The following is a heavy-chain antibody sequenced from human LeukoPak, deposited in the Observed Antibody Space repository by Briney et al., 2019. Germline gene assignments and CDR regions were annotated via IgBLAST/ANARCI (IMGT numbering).Heavy chain of an antibody. V-gene: IGHV3-21*01. CDR1: GFTFGSYS. J-gene: IGHJ4*02. Sequence: PGGSLRLSCAASGFTFGSYSMNWVRQAPGKGLEWVSSISSSSSYIYYADSVKGGFTISRDNAKNSLYLQMNSLRAEDTAVYYCASCYYYDSSGYYYVHWGQGTLVTVSS. D-gene: IGHD3-22*01. CDR3: ASCYYYDSSGYYYVH. CDR2: ISSSSSYI.